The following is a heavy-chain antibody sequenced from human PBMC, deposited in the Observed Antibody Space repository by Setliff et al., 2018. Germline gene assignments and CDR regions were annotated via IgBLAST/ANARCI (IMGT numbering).Heavy chain of an antibody. CDR3: ARGGDSGSYFLANHDAFDI. CDR1: GYFISSGYY. D-gene: IGHD1-26*01. J-gene: IGHJ3*02. CDR2: IYHSGST. Sequence: SETLSLTCAVSGYFISSGYYWGWIRQPPGKGLEWIGSIYHSGSTYYNPSLKSRVTISIDTSKNQFSLKLSSVTAADTAVYYCARGGDSGSYFLANHDAFDIWGQGTMVTVSS. V-gene: IGHV4-38-2*01.